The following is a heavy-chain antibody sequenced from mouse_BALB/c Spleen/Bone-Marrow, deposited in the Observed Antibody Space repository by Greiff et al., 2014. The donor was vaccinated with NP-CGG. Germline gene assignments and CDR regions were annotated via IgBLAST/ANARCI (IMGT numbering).Heavy chain of an antibody. CDR3: ARAAYDPYAMDY. CDR1: GYTFTSYY. Sequence: VQLQQSGAEQVKPGASVKLSCKASGYTFTSYYMYWVKQRPGQGLEWIGEINPNNDGTNFNEKFKSKATLTVDKSSSTAYMQLSSLTSEDSAVYYCARAAYDPYAMDYWGQGTSVTVSS. V-gene: IGHV1S81*02. J-gene: IGHJ4*01. CDR2: INPNNDGT. D-gene: IGHD2-3*01.